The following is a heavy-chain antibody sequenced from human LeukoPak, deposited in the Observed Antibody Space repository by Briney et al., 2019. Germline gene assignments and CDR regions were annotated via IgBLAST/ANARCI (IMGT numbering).Heavy chain of an antibody. Sequence: SVKVSCKASGGTFSSYAISWVRQAPGQGLEWMGGIIPIFGTANYAQKSQGRVTITADESTSTAYMELSSLRSEDTAVYYCARFGLGVSGYDFSDYWGQGTLVTVSS. J-gene: IGHJ4*02. CDR2: IIPIFGTA. CDR1: GGTFSSYA. D-gene: IGHD5-12*01. V-gene: IGHV1-69*13. CDR3: ARFGLGVSGYDFSDY.